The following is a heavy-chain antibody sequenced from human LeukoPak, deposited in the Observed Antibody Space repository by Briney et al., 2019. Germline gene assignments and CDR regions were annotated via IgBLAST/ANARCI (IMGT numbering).Heavy chain of an antibody. CDR1: GGSISSGGYS. Sequence: PSETLSLTCAVSGGSISSGGYSWSWIRQPPGKGLEWIGYIYHSGSTYYNPSLKSRVTISVDRSKNQFSLKLSSVTAADTAVYYCARLRYSSGWYLDYWGQGTLVTVS. J-gene: IGHJ4*02. CDR3: ARLRYSSGWYLDY. V-gene: IGHV4-30-2*01. CDR2: IYHSGST. D-gene: IGHD6-19*01.